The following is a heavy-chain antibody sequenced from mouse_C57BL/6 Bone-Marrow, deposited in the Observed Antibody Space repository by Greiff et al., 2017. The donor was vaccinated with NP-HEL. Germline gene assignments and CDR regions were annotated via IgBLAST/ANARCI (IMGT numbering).Heavy chain of an antibody. V-gene: IGHV1-9*01. CDR2: ILPGSGST. CDR3: ALVAHWYFDV. D-gene: IGHD1-1*01. J-gene: IGHJ1*03. Sequence: VQLQQSGAELMKPGASVKLSCKATGYTFTGYWIEWVKQRPGHGLGWIGEILPGSGSTNYNEKFKGKATFTADTSSNTAYMQLSSLTTEDSAIYYCALVAHWYFDVWGTGTTVTVSS. CDR1: GYTFTGYW.